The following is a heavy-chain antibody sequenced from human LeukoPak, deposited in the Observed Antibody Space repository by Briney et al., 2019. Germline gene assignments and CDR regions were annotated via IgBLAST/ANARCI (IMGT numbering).Heavy chain of an antibody. CDR3: AAVRGRKEVGDY. D-gene: IGHD1-14*01. V-gene: IGHV3-23*01. Sequence: RGSLRLSCAASGFNFANYGMSWVRQAPGKGLEWVSTISDSGRRTYYADSVKGRFTISRDNSKNSLYLQMTNLRAEDTALYYCAAVRGRKEVGDYWGQGTLVTVSS. J-gene: IGHJ4*02. CDR2: ISDSGRRT. CDR1: GFNFANYG.